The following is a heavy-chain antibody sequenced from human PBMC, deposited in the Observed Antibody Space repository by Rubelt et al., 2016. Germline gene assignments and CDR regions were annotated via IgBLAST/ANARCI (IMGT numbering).Heavy chain of an antibody. Sequence: QVQLVQSGAEVKRPGASVKVSCKASGYPFATYAMHWVRQAPGQRLEWMGWIDAGNGDTNYAKKLQGRVTMTTDTSTSTAYMELRSLRSDDTAVYYCARVMITFGGVIEVGWFDPWGQGTLVTVSS. CDR1: GYPFATYA. CDR2: IDAGNGDT. CDR3: ARVMITFGGVIEVGWFDP. V-gene: IGHV1-3*01. J-gene: IGHJ5*02. D-gene: IGHD3-16*02.